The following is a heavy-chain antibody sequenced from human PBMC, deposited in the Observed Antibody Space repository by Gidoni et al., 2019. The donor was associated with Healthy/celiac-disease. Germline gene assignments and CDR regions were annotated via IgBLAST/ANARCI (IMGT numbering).Heavy chain of an antibody. Sequence: QVQLVESGGGVVQPGRSLRLSCAASGFTFSSYGMHWVRQAPGKGLEWVAVIWYDGSNKYYADSVKGRFTISRDNSKNTLYLQMNSLRAEDTAVYYCAREGLLWFGEFYYFDYWGQGTLVTVSS. D-gene: IGHD3-10*01. CDR1: GFTFSSYG. J-gene: IGHJ4*02. CDR2: IWYDGSNK. V-gene: IGHV3-33*01. CDR3: AREGLLWFGEFYYFDY.